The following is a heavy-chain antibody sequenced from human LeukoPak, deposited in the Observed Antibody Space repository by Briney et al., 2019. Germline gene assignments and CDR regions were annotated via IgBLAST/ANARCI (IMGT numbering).Heavy chain of an antibody. CDR1: GYTLTELS. CDR3: ATRGTAYCDGDCLDY. CDR2: FDPEDGET. V-gene: IGHV1-24*01. Sequence: ASVKVSCKVSGYTLTELSMHWVRQAPGKGLEWMGGFDPEDGETIYAQKFQGRVTMTEDTSTDTAYMELSSLRSEDTAVYYCATRGTAYCDGDCLDYWGQGTLVTVSS. D-gene: IGHD2-21*02. J-gene: IGHJ4*02.